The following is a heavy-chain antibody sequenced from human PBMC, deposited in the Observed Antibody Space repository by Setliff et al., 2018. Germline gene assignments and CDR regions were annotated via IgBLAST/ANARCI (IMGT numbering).Heavy chain of an antibody. D-gene: IGHD3-10*01. CDR2: IYYSGST. CDR3: AKGRGEMDS. J-gene: IGHJ4*02. Sequence: SETLSLTCTVSGGSISTTDYYWGWIRQPAGKGLEWIGYIYYSGSTDSHPSLKSRVSISIDTSKNQFSLNVRSVTAADTAIYYCAKGRGEMDSWGQGILVTVSS. V-gene: IGHV4-61*10. CDR1: GGSISTTDYY.